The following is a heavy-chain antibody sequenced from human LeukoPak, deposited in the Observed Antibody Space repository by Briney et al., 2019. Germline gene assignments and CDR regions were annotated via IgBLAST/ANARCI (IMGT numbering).Heavy chain of an antibody. J-gene: IGHJ4*02. CDR2: ISGSGGST. CDR3: AKDVGYCTNGVCYRSFFDY. V-gene: IGHV3-23*01. D-gene: IGHD2-8*01. CDR1: GFTFSSYA. Sequence: GGSLRLSCAASGFTFSSYAMSWVRQAPGKGLEWVSAISGSGGSTYYADSVKGRFTISRDNSKNTLYLQMNSLRAEDTAVYYCAKDVGYCTNGVCYRSFFDYWGQGTLVTASS.